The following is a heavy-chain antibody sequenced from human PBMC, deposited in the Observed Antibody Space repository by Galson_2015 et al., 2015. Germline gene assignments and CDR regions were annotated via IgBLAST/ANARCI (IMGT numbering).Heavy chain of an antibody. J-gene: IGHJ6*02. Sequence: YIYYSGSTNYNPSLKSRVTISVDTSKNQFSLKLSSVTAADTAVYYCARDTGSEWLLQYGMDVWGQGTTVTVSS. CDR2: IYYSGST. D-gene: IGHD3-3*01. CDR3: ARDTGSEWLLQYGMDV. V-gene: IGHV4-59*01.